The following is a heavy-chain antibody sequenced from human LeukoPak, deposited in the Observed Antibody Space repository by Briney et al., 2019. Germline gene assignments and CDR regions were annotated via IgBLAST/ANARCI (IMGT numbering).Heavy chain of an antibody. Sequence: PGGSLRLSCAASGFTFSSYATSWVRQAPGKGLEWISSITSTATYIYYADSVKGRFTISRDNTKNSLYLQMNSLRAEDTAVYFCARVAGGKFHLDYWGQGTQVTVSS. CDR2: ITSTATYI. V-gene: IGHV3-21*01. CDR3: ARVAGGKFHLDY. D-gene: IGHD6-13*01. J-gene: IGHJ4*02. CDR1: GFTFSSYA.